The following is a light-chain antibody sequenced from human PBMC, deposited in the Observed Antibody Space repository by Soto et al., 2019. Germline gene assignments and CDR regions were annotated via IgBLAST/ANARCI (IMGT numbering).Light chain of an antibody. CDR2: GAS. J-gene: IGKJ3*01. CDR3: QQYNNWPS. V-gene: IGKV3-15*01. Sequence: EIVLTQSPGTLSLSPGERATLSCRASQSVSNNYLAWYQQKPGQAPRLLIYGASNRATGIPARFSGSGSGTEFTLTISSLQSEDFAVYYCQQYNNWPSFGPGTKVDIK. CDR1: QSVSNN.